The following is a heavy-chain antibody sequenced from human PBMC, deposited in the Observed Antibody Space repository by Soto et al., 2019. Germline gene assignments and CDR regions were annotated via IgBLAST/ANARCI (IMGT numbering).Heavy chain of an antibody. D-gene: IGHD4-17*01. CDR2: IYYSGSP. Sequence: SETLSLTCTVSGGSLSSYYWSWIRQPPGKGLEWIGYIYYSGSPNYNPSLKSRVTISVDTSKNQFSLKLSSVTAADTAVDYCARGITGYGDPYYYYYGMDVWGHGTTVTVSS. V-gene: IGHV4-59*01. CDR3: ARGITGYGDPYYYYYGMDV. CDR1: GGSLSSYY. J-gene: IGHJ6*02.